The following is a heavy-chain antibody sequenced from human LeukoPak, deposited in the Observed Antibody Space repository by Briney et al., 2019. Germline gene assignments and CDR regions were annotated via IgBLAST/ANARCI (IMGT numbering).Heavy chain of an antibody. D-gene: IGHD6-19*01. Sequence: GGSLTLSYAASGFTFNNAWLSWVRQAPGKGLEWVGRIKSKTDGGTTDYAAPVKGRFTISRDDSKNTLYLQMNSLKTEDTAVYYCTTDRSRWYDYWGEGGMVTVSS. CDR2: IKSKTDGGTT. CDR1: GFTFNNAW. CDR3: TTDRSRWYDY. J-gene: IGHJ4*02. V-gene: IGHV3-15*01.